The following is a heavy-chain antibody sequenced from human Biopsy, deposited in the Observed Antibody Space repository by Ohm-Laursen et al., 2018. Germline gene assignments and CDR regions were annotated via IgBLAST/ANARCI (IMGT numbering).Heavy chain of an antibody. V-gene: IGHV3-48*03. CDR1: GFAFNLYE. CDR3: ARLNSGTHDASDL. Sequence: SLRLSCAASGFAFNLYEMNWVRQAPGKGMEWISYIYGGGSPVSYADSVKDRFTISRDNAQNSLYLHMNSLRAEDTAVYYCARLNSGTHDASDLWGQGTMVIVSS. CDR2: IYGGGSPV. J-gene: IGHJ3*01. D-gene: IGHD1-26*01.